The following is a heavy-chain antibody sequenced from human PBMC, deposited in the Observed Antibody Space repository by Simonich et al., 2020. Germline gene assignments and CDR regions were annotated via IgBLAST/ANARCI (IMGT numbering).Heavy chain of an antibody. V-gene: IGHV3-21*01. Sequence: EVQLVESGGGLVKPGGSLRLSCAASGFTFSSYSMNWVRQAPGKGLRLVSSIRSSSRYIYYADSVKGRFTISRDNAKDSLYLQMNSLRAEDTAVYYCARDAAGDYWGQGTLVTVSS. D-gene: IGHD6-13*01. CDR2: IRSSSRYI. CDR1: GFTFSSYS. J-gene: IGHJ4*02. CDR3: ARDAAGDY.